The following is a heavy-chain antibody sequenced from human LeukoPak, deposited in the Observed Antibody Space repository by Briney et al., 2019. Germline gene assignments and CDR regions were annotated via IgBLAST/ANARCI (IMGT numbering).Heavy chain of an antibody. CDR1: GFTVSSNY. CDR2: IYSGGST. J-gene: IGHJ4*02. Sequence: GGSLRLSCAASGFTVSSNYMSWVRQAPGKGLEWVSVIYSGGSTYYADSVKGRFTISRDNSKNTPYLQMNSLRAEDTAVYYCARTRWYYFDYWGQGTLVTVSS. V-gene: IGHV3-53*01. CDR3: ARTRWYYFDY. D-gene: IGHD6-13*01.